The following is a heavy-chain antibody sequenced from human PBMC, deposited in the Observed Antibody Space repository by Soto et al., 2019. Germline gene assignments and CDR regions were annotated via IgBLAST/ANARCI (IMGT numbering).Heavy chain of an antibody. CDR1: GYTFTSYA. D-gene: IGHD6-19*01. CDR2: ISAYNGNT. CDR3: ARQWPPDAFDI. J-gene: IGHJ3*02. Sequence: ASVKVSCKASGYTFTSYAMHWVRQAPGQRLEWMGWISAYNGNTNYARKLQGRVTMTTDTSTSTAYMELRSLRSDDTAVYYCARQWPPDAFDIWGQGTMVTVSS. V-gene: IGHV1-18*01.